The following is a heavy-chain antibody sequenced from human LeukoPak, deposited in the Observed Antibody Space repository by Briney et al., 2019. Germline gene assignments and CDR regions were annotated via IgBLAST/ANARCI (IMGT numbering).Heavy chain of an antibody. CDR2: ISPDGNYG. Sequence: PGGSLRLSCAASGFTFSNYWTHWVRQVPGKGLVWVSRISPDGNYGNYADSVKGRFTISRDNAKNTVYLQMNSLRSEDTALFYCVRDWDHYDFDSWGQGTLVTVSS. J-gene: IGHJ5*01. V-gene: IGHV3-74*01. D-gene: IGHD3-3*01. CDR1: GFTFSNYW. CDR3: VRDWDHYDFDS.